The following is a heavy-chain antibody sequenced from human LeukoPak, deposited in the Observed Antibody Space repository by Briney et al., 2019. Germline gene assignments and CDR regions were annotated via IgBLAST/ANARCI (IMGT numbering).Heavy chain of an antibody. V-gene: IGHV3-30-3*01. J-gene: IGHJ5*02. D-gene: IGHD2-21*02. CDR2: ISYDGSNK. CDR1: GFTFSSYA. Sequence: GGSLRLSCAASGFTFSSYAMHWVRQAPGKGLEWVAVISYDGSNKYYADSVKGRFTISRDNSKNTLYLQMNSLRAEDTAVYHCASLVVVTAQNWFDPWGQGTLVTVSS. CDR3: ASLVVVTAQNWFDP.